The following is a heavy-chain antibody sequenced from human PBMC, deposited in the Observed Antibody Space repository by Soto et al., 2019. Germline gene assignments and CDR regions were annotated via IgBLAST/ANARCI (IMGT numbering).Heavy chain of an antibody. D-gene: IGHD3-16*01. V-gene: IGHV3-23*01. J-gene: IGHJ6*02. CDR3: EKRHKGDYYYYGMDV. CDR1: GFTFSSYA. Sequence: PGGSLRLSCAASGFTFSSYAMSWVRQAPGKGLEWVSAISGSGGSTYYADSVKGRFTISRDNSKNTLYLQMDSLRAEDTAVYYCEKRHKGDYYYYGMDVWGQGTTVTVYS. CDR2: ISGSGGST.